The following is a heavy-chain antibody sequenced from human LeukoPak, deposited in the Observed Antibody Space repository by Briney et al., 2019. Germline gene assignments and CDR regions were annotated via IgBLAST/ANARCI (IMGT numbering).Heavy chain of an antibody. Sequence: SETLSLTCTVAGDSMRSSSYYWGWIRQPPGKGLEWIGTIFYSGSTYYNPSLKSRVTLSVDTSKNQFSLRLSSVTAADTAVYYCARTSNWFDPWGQGTLVTVSS. CDR2: IFYSGST. CDR1: GDSMRSSSYY. J-gene: IGHJ5*02. CDR3: ARTSNWFDP. V-gene: IGHV4-39*07.